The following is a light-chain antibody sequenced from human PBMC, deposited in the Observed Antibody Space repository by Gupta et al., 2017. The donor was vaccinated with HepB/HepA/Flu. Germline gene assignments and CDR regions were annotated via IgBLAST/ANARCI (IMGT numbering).Light chain of an antibody. Sequence: QSVLTQLRSALRTLAQRVTIRVFVCTSNIGSSTVNWYQHLPGTAPKLLIYSNDQRPSGVPDRFSGSKSGTSASLAISGLQSEDEADYYCAAWDDSLNGSVVFGGGTKLTVL. CDR1: TSNIGSST. J-gene: IGLJ2*01. CDR3: AAWDDSLNGSVV. CDR2: SND. V-gene: IGLV1-44*01.